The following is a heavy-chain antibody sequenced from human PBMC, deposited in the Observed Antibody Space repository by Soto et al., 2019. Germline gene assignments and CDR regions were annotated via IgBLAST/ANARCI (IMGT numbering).Heavy chain of an antibody. Sequence: SETLSLTCTVSGGSISSYYWSWIRQPPGKGLEWIGYIYYSGSTNYNPSLKSRVTISVDTSKNQFSLKLSSVTAADTAVYYCARQGHDCSSTSCRFYYYYYYMDVWGKGTTVTVSS. J-gene: IGHJ6*03. D-gene: IGHD2-2*01. V-gene: IGHV4-59*08. CDR3: ARQGHDCSSTSCRFYYYYYYMDV. CDR2: IYYSGST. CDR1: GGSISSYY.